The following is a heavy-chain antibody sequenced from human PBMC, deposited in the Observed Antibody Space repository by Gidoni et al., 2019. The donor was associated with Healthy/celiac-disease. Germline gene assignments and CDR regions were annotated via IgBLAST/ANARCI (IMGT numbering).Heavy chain of an antibody. CDR1: GFTFSSHW. CDR2: RNSDGSST. Sequence: EVQLVESGGGLVQPGGSLRLSCAASGFTFSSHWMHWVRQVPGKGVVWVSRRNSDGSSTSYADSVKGRFTISRDNAKNTLYLQMNSLRGEDTAVYYCARRYDCGGDCPFDYWGQGTLVTVSS. V-gene: IGHV3-74*01. CDR3: ARRYDCGGDCPFDY. J-gene: IGHJ4*02. D-gene: IGHD2-21*02.